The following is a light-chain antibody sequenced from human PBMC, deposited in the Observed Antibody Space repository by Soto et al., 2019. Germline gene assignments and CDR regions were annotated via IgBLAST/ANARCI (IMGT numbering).Light chain of an antibody. CDR2: DVT. V-gene: IGLV2-11*01. CDR3: SSHAGSSVV. J-gene: IGLJ1*01. Sequence: QYVLSHPRSVSWSPGHAVTISCTGTSSDVGGYNYVSWYQQHPGKAPKLMIYDVTTRPSGVPDRFSGSKSGNTASLTISGLQAEDEADYYCSSHAGSSVVFGTGTKVTVL. CDR1: SSDVGGYNY.